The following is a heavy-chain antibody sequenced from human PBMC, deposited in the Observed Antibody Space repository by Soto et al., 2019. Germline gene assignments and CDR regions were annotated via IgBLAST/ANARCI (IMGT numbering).Heavy chain of an antibody. J-gene: IGHJ6*03. CDR3: DYYGSGAGNYYYYMDV. Sequence: GSLRLSCAASGFTFSSYGMHWVRQAPGKGLEWVSAISGSGGNKYYADSVKGRFTISRDNSKNTLYLQMNSLRAEDTAVYYCDYYGSGAGNYYYYMDVWGKGTTVTVSS. CDR1: GFTFSSYG. D-gene: IGHD3-10*01. CDR2: ISGSGGNK. V-gene: IGHV3-23*01.